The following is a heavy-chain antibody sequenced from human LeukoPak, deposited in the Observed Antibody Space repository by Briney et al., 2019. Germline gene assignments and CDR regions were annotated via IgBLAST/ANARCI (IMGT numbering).Heavy chain of an antibody. CDR3: ARDLHRGQGFAP. CDR2: IKQDGSEK. Sequence: GGSLRLSCAASGFTFSSYWMSWVRQAPGKGLEWEANIKQDGSEKYYVDSVKGRFTISTDNAKDSMYLQMNSLRDQDTATYHWARDLHRGQGFAPWGPGTPVTASS. CDR1: GFTFSSYW. J-gene: IGHJ5*02. D-gene: IGHD6-25*01. V-gene: IGHV3-7*04.